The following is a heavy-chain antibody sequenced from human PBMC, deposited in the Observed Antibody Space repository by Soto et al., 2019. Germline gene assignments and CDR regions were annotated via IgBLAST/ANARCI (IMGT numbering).Heavy chain of an antibody. CDR2: IWYDGSNR. D-gene: IGHD6-25*01. Sequence: QVQLVESGGGVVQPGRSLRLSCAASGFIFSSFGMHWVRQAPGKGLEWVTMIWYDGSNRYYADSVKGRFTISRDNSRNRVFLQMNSLGAEDRVVYYCARFLLGSAGHFDSWGQGPLVPVSS. V-gene: IGHV3-33*01. CDR1: GFIFSSFG. CDR3: ARFLLGSAGHFDS. J-gene: IGHJ4*02.